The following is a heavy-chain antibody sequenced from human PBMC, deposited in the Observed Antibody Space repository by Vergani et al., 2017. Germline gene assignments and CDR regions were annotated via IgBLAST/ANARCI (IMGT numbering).Heavy chain of an antibody. V-gene: IGHV3-23*01. CDR3: AKGGCGWYGSQIDY. CDR1: GDTFSSYA. D-gene: IGHD6-19*01. Sequence: EVRLLESGGKLVQPGGSLRLSCAASGDTFSSYAMSWVRQGPGKGLEWVSAITGSGSNTYYADSVKGRFTISRDNSKNTLYLQMNSLRAEDAAVYYCAKGGCGWYGSQIDYWGQGTLVTVSS. J-gene: IGHJ4*02. CDR2: ITGSGSNT.